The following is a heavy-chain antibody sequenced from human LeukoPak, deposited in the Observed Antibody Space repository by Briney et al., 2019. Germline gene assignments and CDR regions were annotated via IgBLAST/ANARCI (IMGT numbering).Heavy chain of an antibody. J-gene: IGHJ4*02. CDR3: ARLVRYCSSTSCYSGLLKRAYYFDY. CDR1: GGSFSGYY. V-gene: IGHV4-34*01. Sequence: PSETLSLTCTVYGGSFSGYYWSWIRQPPGKGLEWIGEINHSGSTNYNPSLKSRVTISVDTSKNQFSLKLSSVTAADTAVYYCARLVRYCSSTSCYSGLLKRAYYFDYWGQGTLVTVSS. CDR2: INHSGST. D-gene: IGHD2-2*01.